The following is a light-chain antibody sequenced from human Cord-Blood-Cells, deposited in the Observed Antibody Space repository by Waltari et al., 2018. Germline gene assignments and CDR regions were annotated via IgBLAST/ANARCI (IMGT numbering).Light chain of an antibody. CDR3: QQSYSTPPT. CDR1: QSISSY. J-gene: IGKJ2*01. V-gene: IGKV1-39*01. Sequence: DIQMTQSPSSPSASVGDRVTITCRASQSISSYLNWYRQKPGKAPKLLIYAASSLQSGVPSRFSGSGSGTDFTLTISSLQPEDFATYYCQQSYSTPPTFGQGTKLEIK. CDR2: AAS.